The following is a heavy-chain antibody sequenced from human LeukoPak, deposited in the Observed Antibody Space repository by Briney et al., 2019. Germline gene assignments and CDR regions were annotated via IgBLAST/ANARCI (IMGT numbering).Heavy chain of an antibody. CDR1: GHTFTYND. CDR3: ARGRAAAD. Sequence: GASVKVSCKASGHTFTYNDINWVRQATGQGLEWMGWMNPGTANTGYSQKFQGRLAMTADTSINTAYMELSGLTSEDTAVYYCARGRAAADWGQGTLVTVSS. J-gene: IGHJ4*02. CDR2: MNPGTANT. V-gene: IGHV1-8*01. D-gene: IGHD2-15*01.